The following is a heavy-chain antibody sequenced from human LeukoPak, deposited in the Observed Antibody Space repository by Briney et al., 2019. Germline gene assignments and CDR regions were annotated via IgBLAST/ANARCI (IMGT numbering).Heavy chain of an antibody. CDR3: ARDSSGSIVDY. CDR2: IYYSGST. CDR1: GGSISSYY. V-gene: IGHV4-59*06. J-gene: IGHJ4*02. D-gene: IGHD3-22*01. Sequence: SETLSLTCTVSGGSISSYYWSWIRQHPGKGLEWIGYIYYSGSTYYNPSLKSRVTISVDTSKNQFSLKLSSVTAADTAVYYCARDSSGSIVDYWGQGTLVTVSS.